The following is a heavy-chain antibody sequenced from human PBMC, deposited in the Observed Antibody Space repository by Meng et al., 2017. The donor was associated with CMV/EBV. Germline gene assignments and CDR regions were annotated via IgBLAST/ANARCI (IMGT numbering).Heavy chain of an antibody. CDR1: GGSISSSSYY. Sequence: HRQWQGVGPGLGKPSETLSLTCTVLGGSISSSSYYWGWIRQPPGKGLEWIGSIYYSGSTYYNPSLKSRVTISVDTSKNQFSLKLSSVTAADTAVYYCARVLRWNGVIDYWGQGTLVTVSS. J-gene: IGHJ4*02. CDR3: ARVLRWNGVIDY. D-gene: IGHD4-23*01. CDR2: IYYSGST. V-gene: IGHV4-39*07.